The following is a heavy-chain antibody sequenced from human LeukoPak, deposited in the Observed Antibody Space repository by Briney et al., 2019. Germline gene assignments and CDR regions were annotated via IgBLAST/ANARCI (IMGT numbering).Heavy chain of an antibody. J-gene: IGHJ5*01. CDR3: ARDQSPGLGVYNWFGS. CDR1: GFTFSSYS. Sequence: GESLRLSCAASGFTFSSYSMNWVRQAPGKGLEWVSSLSSSSSYTYYADSVKGRFTIARDNAKNSLYLQMNSLRAEDTAVYYCARDQSPGLGVYNWFGSWGQGTLVTVSS. V-gene: IGHV3-21*01. D-gene: IGHD3-10*01. CDR2: LSSSSSYT.